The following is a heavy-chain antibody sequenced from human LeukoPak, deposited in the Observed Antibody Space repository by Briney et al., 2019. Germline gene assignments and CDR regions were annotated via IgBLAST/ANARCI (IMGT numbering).Heavy chain of an antibody. CDR3: ARARLGYDILTGYYPEHYFDY. CDR2: ISSSSTSI. V-gene: IGHV3-48*04. CDR1: GFTFNSYA. J-gene: IGHJ4*02. D-gene: IGHD3-9*01. Sequence: GGSLRLSCAASGFTFNSYAMSWVRQAPGKGLEWLSYISSSSTSIYYADSLKGRFTISRDNAKNSLYLQMNSLRAEDTAVYYCARARLGYDILTGYYPEHYFDYWGQGTLVTVSS.